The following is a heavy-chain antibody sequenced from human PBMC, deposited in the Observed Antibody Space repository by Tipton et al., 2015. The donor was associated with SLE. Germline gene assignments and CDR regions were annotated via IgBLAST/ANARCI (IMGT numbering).Heavy chain of an antibody. Sequence: TLSLTCTVSGGAISIYYLSWLRRPPGKGLEWTGYISYSGSTSYNPSRKSRVTISLDTSKNQFSLKLTSVTAADTAVFYCARLVLQGGQLVRNYFDYLGQGTQGTLS. V-gene: IGHV4-59*01. J-gene: IGHJ4*02. CDR2: ISYSGST. CDR3: ARLVLQGGQLVRNYFDY. D-gene: IGHD6-6*01. CDR1: GGAISIYY.